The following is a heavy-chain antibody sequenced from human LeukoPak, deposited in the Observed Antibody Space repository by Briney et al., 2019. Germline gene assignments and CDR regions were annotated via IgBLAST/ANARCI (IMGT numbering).Heavy chain of an antibody. CDR2: FYTSANT. CDR1: GDSVSGYY. J-gene: IGHJ6*03. Sequence: SETLSLTCTVSGDSVSGYYGSWIRQPPGKGLEWIGYFYTSANTNYNPSLKSRVTMSVDTSKNQFSLKLSSVTAADTAVYYCARGLRDEERHYSYYYMDVWGKGTTVTLSS. CDR3: ARGLRDEERHYSYYYMDV. V-gene: IGHV4-4*09. D-gene: IGHD3-22*01.